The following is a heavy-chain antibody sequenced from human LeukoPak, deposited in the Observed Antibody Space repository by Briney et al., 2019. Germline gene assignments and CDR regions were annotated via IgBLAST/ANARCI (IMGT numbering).Heavy chain of an antibody. J-gene: IGHJ6*03. CDR3: ARGLYYMDV. CDR2: ISGSTSVI. V-gene: IGHV3-48*01. Sequence: PGGSLRLSCAASGFTFSTHTVHWVRQAPGKGLECLSYISGSTSVIYYADSVKGRFTISRDNAKNSLYLQMNSLKAEDTAVYYCARGLYYMDVWGKGTTVTVSS. CDR1: GFTFSTHT.